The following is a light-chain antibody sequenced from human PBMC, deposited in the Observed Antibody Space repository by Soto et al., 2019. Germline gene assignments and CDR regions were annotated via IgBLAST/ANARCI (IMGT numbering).Light chain of an antibody. Sequence: EIVLTQSPATLSLSPGERATLSCRASQSVGSYFAWYQQKPGQAPMLLIYEAFSRATGIPARFSGSGSWTDFNLTISSLEPEYFAVYFCQQRSSWPPTFGGGTMVEIK. CDR1: QSVGSY. CDR2: EAF. V-gene: IGKV3-11*01. CDR3: QQRSSWPPT. J-gene: IGKJ4*01.